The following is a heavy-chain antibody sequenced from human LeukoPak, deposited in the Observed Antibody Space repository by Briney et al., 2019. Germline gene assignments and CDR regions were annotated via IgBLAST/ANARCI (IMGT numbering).Heavy chain of an antibody. Sequence: ASVKVSCKASGYTFTSYYMHWVRQAPGQGLEWMGIINPSGGSTSYAQTFQGRVTMTRDMSTSTVYMELSSLRSEDTAVYYCARDPIVGPKTPDLAGRNPFDYWGQGTLVTVSS. V-gene: IGHV1-46*01. J-gene: IGHJ4*02. D-gene: IGHD1-26*01. CDR1: GYTFTSYY. CDR3: ARDPIVGPKTPDLAGRNPFDY. CDR2: INPSGGST.